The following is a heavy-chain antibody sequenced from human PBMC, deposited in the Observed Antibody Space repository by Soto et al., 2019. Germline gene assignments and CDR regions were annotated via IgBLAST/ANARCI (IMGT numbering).Heavy chain of an antibody. CDR3: ARDGTARGPNPFDP. Sequence: QVQLVQSGAEVKKPGASVKVSCKASGYTFTDYYIHCVRQAPGQGLEWMAWINPYTGATKNAQKFQGWVTLTRDTSISTASMELSRLRSNDTAVYYCARDGTARGPNPFDPWGQGTLVTVSS. CDR2: INPYTGAT. V-gene: IGHV1-2*04. CDR1: GYTFTDYY. D-gene: IGHD3-10*01. J-gene: IGHJ5*02.